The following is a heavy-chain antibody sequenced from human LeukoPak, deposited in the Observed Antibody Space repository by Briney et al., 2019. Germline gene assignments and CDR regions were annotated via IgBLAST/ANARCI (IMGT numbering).Heavy chain of an antibody. V-gene: IGHV4-34*01. D-gene: IGHD5-18*01. CDR1: GGSFSGYY. CDR2: INHSGST. J-gene: IGHJ4*02. Sequence: PSETLSLTCAVYGGSFSGYYWSWIRQPPGKGLEWIGEINHSGSTNYNPSLESRVTISVDTSKNQFSLKLSSVTAADTAVYYCARGVQLWLLNYFDYWGQGTLVTVSS. CDR3: ARGVQLWLLNYFDY.